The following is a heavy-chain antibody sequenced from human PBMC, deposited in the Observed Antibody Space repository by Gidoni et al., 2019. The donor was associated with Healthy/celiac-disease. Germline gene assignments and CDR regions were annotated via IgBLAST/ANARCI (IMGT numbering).Heavy chain of an antibody. Sequence: QVQLVESGGGVVQPGRSLRLSCAASGFTFSSYAMHWVRQAPGKGLEWVAVISYDGSNKYYADSVKGRFTISRDNSKNTLYLQMNSLRAEDTAVYYCARGSRTTGTTRPRYFDYWGQGTLVTVSS. CDR2: ISYDGSNK. V-gene: IGHV3-30-3*01. D-gene: IGHD1-1*01. CDR1: GFTFSSYA. CDR3: ARGSRTTGTTRPRYFDY. J-gene: IGHJ4*02.